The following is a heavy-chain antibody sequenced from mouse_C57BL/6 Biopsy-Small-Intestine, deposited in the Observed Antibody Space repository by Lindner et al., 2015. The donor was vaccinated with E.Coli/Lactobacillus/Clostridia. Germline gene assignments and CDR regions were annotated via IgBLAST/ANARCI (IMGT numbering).Heavy chain of an antibody. CDR2: ISSGSSI. CDR3: ARTPTVVAPYWYFDV. V-gene: IGHV5-17*01. D-gene: IGHD1-1*01. J-gene: IGHJ1*03. Sequence: VQLQESGGGLVKPGGSLKLSCAASGFTFSDYGMHWVRQAPEKGLEWVACISSGSSIYYVDTVKGRFTISRDNAKNTLFLQMTSLRSEDTAMYYCARTPTVVAPYWYFDVWGTGTTVTVSS. CDR1: GFTFSDYG.